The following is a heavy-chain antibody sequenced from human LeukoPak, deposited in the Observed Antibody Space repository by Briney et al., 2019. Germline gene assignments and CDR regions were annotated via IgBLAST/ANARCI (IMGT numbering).Heavy chain of an antibody. CDR3: ASLMTTFYYLDY. Sequence: GSLRLSCAVSGFTFTSHSMNWVRQAPGKGLEWIAYISSNSGTLDYAASVKGRFTISRDNAKNSLYLQMSSLRDEDTAVYYCASLMTTFYYLDYWGQGTLVTVSS. CDR1: GFTFTSHS. J-gene: IGHJ4*02. V-gene: IGHV3-48*02. D-gene: IGHD3-16*01. CDR2: ISSNSGTL.